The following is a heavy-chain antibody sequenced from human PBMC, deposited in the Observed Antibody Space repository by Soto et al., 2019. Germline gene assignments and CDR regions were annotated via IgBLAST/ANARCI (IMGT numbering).Heavy chain of an antibody. CDR3: TRGSRYDFWSGYYNTPPTYNWFDP. Sequence: SETLSLTCAVYGGSFSGYYWSWIRQPPGKGLEWIGEINHSGSTNYNPSLKSRVTISVDTSKNQFSLKLSSVTAADTAVYYCTRGSRYDFWSGYYNTPPTYNWFDPWGQGTLVTVSS. D-gene: IGHD3-3*01. CDR2: INHSGST. J-gene: IGHJ5*02. CDR1: GGSFSGYY. V-gene: IGHV4-34*01.